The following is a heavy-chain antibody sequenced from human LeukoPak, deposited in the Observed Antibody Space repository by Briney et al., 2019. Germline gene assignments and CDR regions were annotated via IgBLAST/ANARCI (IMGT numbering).Heavy chain of an antibody. CDR1: GYTFTSYY. CDR3: ARAGVGATKADYFDN. CDR2: INPCDGRT. V-gene: IGHV1-46*01. D-gene: IGHD1-26*01. J-gene: IGHJ4*02. Sequence: GASVKVSCKASGYTFTSYYMHWVRQAPGQGLEWMGLINPCDGRTYYAQKFQGRVTMTRDTSTSTVYMELRSLRSEDTAVYYCARAGVGATKADYFDNWGQGTLVTVSS.